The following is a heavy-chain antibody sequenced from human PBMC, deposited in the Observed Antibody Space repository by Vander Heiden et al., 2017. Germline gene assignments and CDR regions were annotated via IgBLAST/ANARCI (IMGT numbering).Heavy chain of an antibody. D-gene: IGHD3-22*01. V-gene: IGHV3-23*01. Sequence: EVQLLESGGGLVQPGGSLRLSCAASGFTFSSYAMSWVRQAPGKVLEWFSAISGSGGSTYYADSVKGRFTISRDNSKNTLYLQMNSLRAEDTAVYYCAKHLYYYDSSGYEVDAFDIWGQGTMVTVSS. CDR2: ISGSGGST. J-gene: IGHJ3*02. CDR3: AKHLYYYDSSGYEVDAFDI. CDR1: GFTFSSYA.